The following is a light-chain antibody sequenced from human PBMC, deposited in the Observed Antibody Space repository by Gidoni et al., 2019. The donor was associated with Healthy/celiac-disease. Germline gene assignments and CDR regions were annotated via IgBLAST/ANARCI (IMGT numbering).Light chain of an antibody. CDR1: QSISSY. J-gene: IGKJ4*01. CDR3: QQSYSTPLT. V-gene: IGKV1-39*01. Sequence: DIQMTQSPSSLSASVGDRVTITCRASQSISSYLNWYQQKPGKAPKPLIYAASSLQSGVPSRFSGSRSGTDFTLTISSLQPEDFATYYCQQSYSTPLTFGGGTKVEIK. CDR2: AAS.